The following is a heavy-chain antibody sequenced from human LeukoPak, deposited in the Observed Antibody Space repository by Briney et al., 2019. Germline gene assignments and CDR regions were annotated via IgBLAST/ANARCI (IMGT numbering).Heavy chain of an antibody. CDR2: VSYSGSA. CDR3: ARSSAVAGLT. Sequence: PSETLSLTCTVSGDSMGSSYYWAWIRQPPGQGLEWIGSVSYSGSAYYNPSLKSRVIISVDTSKNQFSLKLSSVTAADTALYYCARSSAVAGLTWGQGTLVTVSS. J-gene: IGHJ5*02. CDR1: GDSMGSSYY. D-gene: IGHD6-19*01. V-gene: IGHV4-39*01.